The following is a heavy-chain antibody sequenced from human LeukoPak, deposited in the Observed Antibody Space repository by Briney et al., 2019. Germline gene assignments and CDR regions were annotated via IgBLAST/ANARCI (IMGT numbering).Heavy chain of an antibody. CDR3: ARDPQTYYDILTGFQWDY. J-gene: IGHJ4*02. CDR2: ISSSSSYI. CDR1: GFTFSSYS. D-gene: IGHD3-9*01. V-gene: IGHV3-21*01. Sequence: GGSLRLSCAASGFTFSSYSMNWVRQAPGKGLEWVSSISSSSSYIYYADSVKGRFTISRDNAKNSLYLQMNSLRAEDTAVYYCARDPQTYYDILTGFQWDYWGQGTLATVSS.